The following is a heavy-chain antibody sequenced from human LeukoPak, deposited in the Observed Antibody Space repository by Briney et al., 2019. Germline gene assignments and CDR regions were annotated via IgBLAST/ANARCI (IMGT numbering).Heavy chain of an antibody. CDR2: ISSNGGST. V-gene: IGHV3-64D*06. CDR1: GFTFSSYA. D-gene: IGHD5-24*01. Sequence: GGSLRLSCSASGFTFSSYAMHWVRQAPGKGLEYVSVISSNGGSTYYTDSVKGRFTISRDNSKNTLYLQMSSLRAEDTAVYYCARDRERWLQLPFDYWGQGTLVTVSS. J-gene: IGHJ4*02. CDR3: ARDRERWLQLPFDY.